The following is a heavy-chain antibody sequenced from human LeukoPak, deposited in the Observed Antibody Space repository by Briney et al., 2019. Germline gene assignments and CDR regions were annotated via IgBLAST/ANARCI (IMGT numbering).Heavy chain of an antibody. D-gene: IGHD3-22*01. CDR2: ISAYNGHT. Sequence: EASVKVSCKASGYTFTSYGISWVRQAPGQGLEWMGWISAYNGHTNYAQKLQGRVTMTTDTSTSTAYMELRSLRSDDTAVYYCARSPSYYYDSSGYYRNHQVPEYFLHWGQGTLVTVSS. CDR1: GYTFTSYG. CDR3: ARSPSYYYDSSGYYRNHQVPEYFLH. V-gene: IGHV1-18*01. J-gene: IGHJ1*01.